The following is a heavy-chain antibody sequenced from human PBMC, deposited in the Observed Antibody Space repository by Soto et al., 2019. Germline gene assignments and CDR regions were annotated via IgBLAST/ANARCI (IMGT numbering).Heavy chain of an antibody. CDR3: AKFWGPVTAAVDDY. D-gene: IGHD6-13*01. Sequence: QVQLVASGGGVVQPGRSLRLSCAASGFTFSNFGMHWVRQAPGKGLEWVASISYDENIKYSADSVKGRFTISRDNSKNTLYLQMNSLRSEDTAVYYWAKFWGPVTAAVDDYWGQGTLVTVAS. J-gene: IGHJ4*02. CDR1: GFTFSNFG. CDR2: ISYDENIK. V-gene: IGHV3-30*18.